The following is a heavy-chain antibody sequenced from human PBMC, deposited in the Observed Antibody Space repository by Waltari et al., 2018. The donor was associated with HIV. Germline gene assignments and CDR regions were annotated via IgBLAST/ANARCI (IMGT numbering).Heavy chain of an antibody. CDR1: GFTFSTSF. Sequence: EVELVELGGGFVPPGGYLLFSCAVSGFTFSTSFMLRVRQTPGKGLVCVSGINSDGSSTTYADSVKGRFTISRDNPKNTLYLQMSSLRAEDTAVYFCARGRYYGMDVWGQGTTVTVSS. CDR3: ARGRYYGMDV. CDR2: INSDGSST. V-gene: IGHV3-74*01. J-gene: IGHJ6*02.